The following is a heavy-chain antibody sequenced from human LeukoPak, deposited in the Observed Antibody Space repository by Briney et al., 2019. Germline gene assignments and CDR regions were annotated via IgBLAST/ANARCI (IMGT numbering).Heavy chain of an antibody. Sequence: PSETLSLTCAVYGGSFSGYYWSWIRQPPGKGLEWIGEINHSGSTNYNPSLKSRVTISVDTSKNQFSLKLSSVTAADTAVYYCARGVGMSWGQGTLVTVSS. J-gene: IGHJ4*02. CDR1: GGSFSGYY. CDR3: ARGVGMS. V-gene: IGHV4-34*01. D-gene: IGHD7-27*01. CDR2: INHSGST.